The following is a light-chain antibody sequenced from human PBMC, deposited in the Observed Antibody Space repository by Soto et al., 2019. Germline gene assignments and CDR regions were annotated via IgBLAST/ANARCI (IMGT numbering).Light chain of an antibody. V-gene: IGLV2-14*03. CDR2: EVN. J-gene: IGLJ1*01. CDR1: SSDVGAYIY. CDR3: SAYSDIDTKV. Sequence: QSVLTQPASVSGSPGQSITISCGGTSSDVGAYIYVSWYQQFPGKAPKLILYEVNNRPSGDSNRFSGSKSGTTASLTISGIQPEDEADYYCSAYSDIDTKVFGTGTKVTVL.